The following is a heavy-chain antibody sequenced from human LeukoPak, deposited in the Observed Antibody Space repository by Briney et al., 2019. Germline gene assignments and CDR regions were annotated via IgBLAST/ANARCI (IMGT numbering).Heavy chain of an antibody. CDR3: ARGQTLTGYYLGWFAP. Sequence: GASVKVSCKASGYTFTSYYMHWVRQAPGQGLEWMGIINPSGGSTSYAQKFQGRVTMTRDTSTSTVYMELSSLRSEDTAVYYCARGQTLTGYYLGWFAPWGQGTLVTVSS. V-gene: IGHV1-46*01. D-gene: IGHD3-9*01. CDR1: GYTFTSYY. CDR2: INPSGGST. J-gene: IGHJ5*02.